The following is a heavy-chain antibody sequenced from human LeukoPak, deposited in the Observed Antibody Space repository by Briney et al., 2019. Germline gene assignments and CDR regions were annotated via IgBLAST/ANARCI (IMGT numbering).Heavy chain of an antibody. CDR2: IYYSGST. CDR1: GGSISSSSYY. CDR3: ARPSYYYDSSGYPLGMDV. J-gene: IGHJ6*02. V-gene: IGHV4-39*01. Sequence: SETLSLTCTVSGGSISSSSYYWGWIRQPPGKGLEWIGSIYYSGSTYYNPSLKSRVTISVDTSKNQFSPKLSSVTAADTAVYYCARPSYYYDSSGYPLGMDVWGQGTTVTVSS. D-gene: IGHD3-22*01.